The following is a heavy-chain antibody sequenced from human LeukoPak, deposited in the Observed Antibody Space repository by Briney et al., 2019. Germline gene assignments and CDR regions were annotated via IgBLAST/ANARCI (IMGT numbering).Heavy chain of an antibody. D-gene: IGHD3-22*01. CDR2: IYYSGRT. CDR1: GDSVSRSDSY. V-gene: IGHV4-39*01. J-gene: IGHJ1*01. Sequence: PSETLSLTCSVSGDSVSRSDSYWDWIRQPPGKGLEWIGTIYYSGRTYYSPSLKSRVTMSVVPSNNQFSLSLRSVTAADTALYYSARRRYYDGSGYLEWGQGTLLSVSS. CDR3: ARRRYYDGSGYLE.